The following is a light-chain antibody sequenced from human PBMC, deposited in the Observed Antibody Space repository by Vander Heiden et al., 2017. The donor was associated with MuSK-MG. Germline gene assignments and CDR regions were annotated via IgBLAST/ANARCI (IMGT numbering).Light chain of an antibody. V-gene: IGLV2-14*01. CDR2: DVS. CDR3: CSDSTVSIYV. J-gene: IGLJ1*01. Sequence: QSALPQPASVSGSPGQSITISCTGTSRDIGGYNCVPWYQQHPGKVPKLIIYDVSFRPAVVSNRFSGSRSGNTASLTISGLQAEDEADYYCCSDSTVSIYVFGTGTRVTVL. CDR1: SRDIGGYNC.